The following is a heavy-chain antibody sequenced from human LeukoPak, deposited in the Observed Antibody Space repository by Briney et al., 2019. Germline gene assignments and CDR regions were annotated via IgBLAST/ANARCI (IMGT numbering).Heavy chain of an antibody. D-gene: IGHD3-22*01. V-gene: IGHV3-43D*03. CDR1: GFTFDDYA. J-gene: IGHJ3*02. CDR2: ISWDGGST. CDR3: AKEDDSSTDAFDI. Sequence: GGSLRLSCASSGFTFDDYAMHWVRKAPGKALEWVSLISWDGGSTYYADSVKGRFTISGDNSKNSLYLQMNSLRAEDTALYYCAKEDDSSTDAFDIWGQGTMVTVSS.